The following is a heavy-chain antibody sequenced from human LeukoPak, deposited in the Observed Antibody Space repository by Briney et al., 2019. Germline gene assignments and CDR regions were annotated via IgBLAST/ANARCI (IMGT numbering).Heavy chain of an antibody. CDR2: INPSGGSA. CDR1: GYTFTPYY. Sequence: ASVKVSCKASGYTFTPYYMHWVRQAPGQGLDWMGIINPSGGSASYAQKFQGRVIMTRDTSTSTVYMELSSLRSDDTAVYYCAGGVAVAGHTFDYWGQGTPVTVSS. CDR3: AGGVAVAGHTFDY. V-gene: IGHV1-46*01. D-gene: IGHD6-19*01. J-gene: IGHJ4*02.